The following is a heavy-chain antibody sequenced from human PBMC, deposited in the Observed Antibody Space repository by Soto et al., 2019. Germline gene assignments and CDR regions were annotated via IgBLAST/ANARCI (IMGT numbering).Heavy chain of an antibody. CDR2: INHSGST. CDR3: AGHVVGSLSFGKRGHQLDY. J-gene: IGHJ4*01. D-gene: IGHD3-10*01. V-gene: IGHV4-34*01. Sequence: PSETLSLTCAVYGGSFSGYYWSWIRQPPGKGLEWIGEINHSGSTNYNPSLKSRVTISVDTSKNQFSLKLSSVTAAATAVYYCAGHVVGSLSFGKRGHQLDYSAHGSLVIGSS. CDR1: GGSFSGYY.